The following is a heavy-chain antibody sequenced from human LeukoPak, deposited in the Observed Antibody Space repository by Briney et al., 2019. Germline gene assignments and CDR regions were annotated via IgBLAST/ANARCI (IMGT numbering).Heavy chain of an antibody. Sequence: PGGSLRLSCAASGFTFSNYWMSWVRQAPGKGLGWVANIKQDGSEKNYVDSVKGRFSISRDNAKNSLYLQMNSLRAEDTAVYYCARLTSGWTNWFDPWGQGTLVAVSS. CDR2: IKQDGSEK. D-gene: IGHD6-19*01. J-gene: IGHJ5*02. V-gene: IGHV3-7*04. CDR3: ARLTSGWTNWFDP. CDR1: GFTFSNYW.